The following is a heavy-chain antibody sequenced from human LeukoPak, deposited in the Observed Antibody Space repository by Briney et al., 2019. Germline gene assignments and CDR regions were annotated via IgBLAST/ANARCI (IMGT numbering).Heavy chain of an antibody. J-gene: IGHJ4*02. Sequence: SETLSLTCTVSGVSISSTSSHWGWIRQPPGKGLEWIGNMYYSGSTYYNPSLKSRVTISADTSKNQFSLELRSMTAADTAVYYCARRLSASSWIDHWGQGSLVTVSS. D-gene: IGHD6-13*01. V-gene: IGHV4-39*01. CDR1: GVSISSTSSH. CDR2: MYYSGST. CDR3: ARRLSASSWIDH.